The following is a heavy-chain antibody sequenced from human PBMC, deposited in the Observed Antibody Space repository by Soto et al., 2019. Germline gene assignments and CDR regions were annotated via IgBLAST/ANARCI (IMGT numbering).Heavy chain of an antibody. V-gene: IGHV4-39*01. CDR2: IYYSGST. CDR1: GGSISSSSYY. Sequence: SETLSLTCTVSGGSISSSSYYWGWIRQPPGKGLEWIGSIYYSGSTYYNPSLKSRVTISVDTPKNQFSLKLSSVTAADTAVYYCARRVADIGAFDIWGQGTMVTVSS. J-gene: IGHJ3*02. D-gene: IGHD2-15*01. CDR3: ARRVADIGAFDI.